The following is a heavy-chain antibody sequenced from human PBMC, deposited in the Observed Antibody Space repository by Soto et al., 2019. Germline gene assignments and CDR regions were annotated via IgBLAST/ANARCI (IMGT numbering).Heavy chain of an antibody. V-gene: IGHV1-18*01. CDR2: ISAYNGNT. Sequence: ASVKVSCKASGYTFSIYGISWVRQAPGQGLEWIGWISAYNGNTNYAQKFQGRVTMTTDTSTSTGYMDLRSLKSDDTAVYHCARDQGRIAAAGTFFEYWGQGTLVTVSS. J-gene: IGHJ4*02. CDR3: ARDQGRIAAAGTFFEY. CDR1: GYTFSIYG. D-gene: IGHD6-13*01.